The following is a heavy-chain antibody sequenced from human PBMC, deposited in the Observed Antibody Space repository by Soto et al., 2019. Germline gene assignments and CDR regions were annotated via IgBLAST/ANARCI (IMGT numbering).Heavy chain of an antibody. Sequence: PGGSLRLSCAASGFTLISYEMNWVRQAPGKGLEWVSYISSTGTSMDYADSVKGRFTISRDNAKNSLHLQLNSLRDEDTAVYYCARETHFIDYWGQGTLVSVSA. CDR2: ISSTGTSM. J-gene: IGHJ4*02. V-gene: IGHV3-48*03. CDR3: ARETHFIDY. CDR1: GFTLISYE.